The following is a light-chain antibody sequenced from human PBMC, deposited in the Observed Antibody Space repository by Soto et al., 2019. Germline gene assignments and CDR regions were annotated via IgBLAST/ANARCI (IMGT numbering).Light chain of an antibody. Sequence: EIVMTQSPATLSVSPGERATLSCRASQRVSSKLAWFQQQPGRAPRLLIYATSARATGIPARFSGSGSGTEFTLTISSLQSEDFAVYYCQQYNNWPYTFGQGTKLEIK. CDR3: QQYNNWPYT. CDR2: ATS. CDR1: QRVSSK. V-gene: IGKV3-15*01. J-gene: IGKJ2*01.